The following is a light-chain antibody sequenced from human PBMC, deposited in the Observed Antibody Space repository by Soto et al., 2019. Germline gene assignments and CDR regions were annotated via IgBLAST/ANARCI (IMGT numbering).Light chain of an antibody. J-gene: IGLJ1*01. CDR2: DVS. V-gene: IGLV2-11*01. CDR3: CSYAGRYTYV. CDR1: SSDVGGYNY. Sequence: QSALTQPRSVSVSPGQSVTISCAGTSSDVGGYNYVSWYQQHPGKAPKLMIYDVSKRPSGVPDRFSGSKSGNTASLTISGLQADDEADYYCCSYAGRYTYVFGTGTKVTVL.